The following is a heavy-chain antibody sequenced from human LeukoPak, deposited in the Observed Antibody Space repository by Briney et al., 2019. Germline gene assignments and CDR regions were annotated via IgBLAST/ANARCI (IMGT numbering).Heavy chain of an antibody. Sequence: GGSLRLSCAASGFTFSRYWMSWVRQAPGKGLEWVANIKQDGSEKYYVDSVKGRFTISRDNAKNSLYLQMNNLRAEDTSVYYCARDPPGDQGYWGQGTLVTVSS. CDR2: IKQDGSEK. J-gene: IGHJ4*02. V-gene: IGHV3-7*01. D-gene: IGHD7-27*01. CDR3: ARDPPGDQGY. CDR1: GFTFSRYW.